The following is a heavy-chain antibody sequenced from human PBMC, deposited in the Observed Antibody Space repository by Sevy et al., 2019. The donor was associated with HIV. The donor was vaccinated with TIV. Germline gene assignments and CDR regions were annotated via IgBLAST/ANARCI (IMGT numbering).Heavy chain of an antibody. J-gene: IGHJ4*02. CDR1: GFTFSTYA. Sequence: GGSLRLSCAASGFTFSTYAMTWVRQAPGQGLKWVSVISASGGSTYYSDSVKGRFTIFRDNSKNTLYLQMNSLRAEDTAVYYCAKDRVSGTYYTGDLDYWGQGTLVTVSS. CDR2: ISASGGST. D-gene: IGHD3-10*01. V-gene: IGHV3-23*01. CDR3: AKDRVSGTYYTGDLDY.